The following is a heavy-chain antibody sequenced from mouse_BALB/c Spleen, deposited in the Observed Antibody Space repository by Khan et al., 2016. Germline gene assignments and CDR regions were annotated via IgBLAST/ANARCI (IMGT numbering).Heavy chain of an antibody. D-gene: IGHD2-1*01. CDR1: GFLLTSYG. CDR2: MWRGGST. Sequence: QVQLQQSGPGLVQPSQSLSITCTVSGFLLTSYGVHWIRQSPGKGLEWLGVMWRGGSTDYNAAFMSRLSITRDNSKRQVFFKMNSLQADDTAIYYCGKEEGNYVMDYWGQGTSVTVSS. J-gene: IGHJ4*01. CDR3: GKEEGNYVMDY. V-gene: IGHV2-5*01.